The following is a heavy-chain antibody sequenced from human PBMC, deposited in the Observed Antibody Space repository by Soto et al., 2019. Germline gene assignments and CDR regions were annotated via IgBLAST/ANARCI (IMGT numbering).Heavy chain of an antibody. Sequence: GGSLRLSCAASGFTFSSYSMNWVRQAPGKGLEWVSYISSSSSNIYYADSVKGRFTISRDNAKNSLYLQMNSLRAEDTAVYYCARDRPLEWLLYYYYYYMDVWGKGTTVTVSS. D-gene: IGHD3-3*01. J-gene: IGHJ6*03. CDR3: ARDRPLEWLLYYYYYYMDV. CDR1: GFTFSSYS. CDR2: ISSSSSNI. V-gene: IGHV3-48*01.